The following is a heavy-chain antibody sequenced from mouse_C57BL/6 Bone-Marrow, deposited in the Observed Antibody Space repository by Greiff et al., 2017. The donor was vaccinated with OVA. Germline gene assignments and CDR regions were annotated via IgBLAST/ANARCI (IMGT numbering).Heavy chain of an antibody. CDR1: GFTFSSYA. Sequence: DVQLVESGAGLVKPGGSLKLSCAASGFTFSSYAMSWVRQTPEKRLEWVAYISSGGDYIDYADTVKGRFTISRDNARNTLYLQMSSLKSEDTAMYYCTRLLDAMDYWGQGTSVTVSS. CDR3: TRLLDAMDY. CDR2: ISSGGDYI. V-gene: IGHV5-9-1*02. J-gene: IGHJ4*01. D-gene: IGHD2-1*01.